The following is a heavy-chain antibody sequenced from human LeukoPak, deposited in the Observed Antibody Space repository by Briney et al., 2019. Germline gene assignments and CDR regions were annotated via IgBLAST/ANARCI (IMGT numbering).Heavy chain of an antibody. Sequence: GGSLRLSCAASGFSFSTYWMTWVRQAPGKGLEWVAHIKPDGSREDYVDSVKGRFTISRDNAKNSLYLQMNNLRVEDTAIYYCARDTWNYLLDYWAQGILVTVSS. CDR1: GFSFSTYW. V-gene: IGHV3-7*01. D-gene: IGHD3-10*01. CDR2: IKPDGSRE. CDR3: ARDTWNYLLDY. J-gene: IGHJ4*02.